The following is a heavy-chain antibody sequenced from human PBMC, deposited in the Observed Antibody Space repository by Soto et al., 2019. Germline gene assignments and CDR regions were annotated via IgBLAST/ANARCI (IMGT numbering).Heavy chain of an antibody. V-gene: IGHV3-23*01. Sequence: EVQLLESGGGLVQPGGSLRLSCAASGFTFSSSAMSWVRQAPGKGLEWVSAINHVGSSTYYADSVKGRFTISRNNSKNTMYLQMNSLRAEDTAIYYCAKGVYCTSTSCVRPAYFDYWGQGTLVTVSS. D-gene: IGHD2-2*01. CDR1: GFTFSSSA. J-gene: IGHJ4*02. CDR3: AKGVYCTSTSCVRPAYFDY. CDR2: INHVGSST.